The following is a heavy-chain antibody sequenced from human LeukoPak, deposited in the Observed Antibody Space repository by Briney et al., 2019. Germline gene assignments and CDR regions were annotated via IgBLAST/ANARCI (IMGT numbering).Heavy chain of an antibody. J-gene: IGHJ4*02. CDR1: GGSISSGDYY. D-gene: IGHD4-17*01. CDR2: IYYSGST. Sequence: TSETLSLTCTVSGGSISSGDYYWSWIRQPPGKGLEWIGYIYYSGSTYYNPSLKSRVTISVDTSKNQFSLKLSSVTAAETAVYYCARLSGPYGDYYVDYWGQGTLVTVSS. CDR3: ARLSGPYGDYYVDY. V-gene: IGHV4-30-4*01.